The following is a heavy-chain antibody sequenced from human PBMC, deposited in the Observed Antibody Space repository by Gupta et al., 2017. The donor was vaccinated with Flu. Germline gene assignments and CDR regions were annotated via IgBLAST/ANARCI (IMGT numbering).Heavy chain of an antibody. CDR1: GFTFNFYA. CDR3: SKRAKAGGDDS. V-gene: IGHV3-23*01. CDR2: IGGSGDSA. D-gene: IGHD3-16*01. J-gene: IGHJ5*01. Sequence: EVQLLESGGGLIQPGGSLRLSCAASGFTFNFYAMNWVRQAPGKGLEWVEHIGGSGDSASYADSVKGRFTVSRDNSKNTLYLQMGSLRGEDTALYYCSKRAKAGGDDSWGHGTLVIVSS.